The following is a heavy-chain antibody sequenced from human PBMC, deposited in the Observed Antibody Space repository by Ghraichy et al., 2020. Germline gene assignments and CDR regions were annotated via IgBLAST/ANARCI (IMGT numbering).Heavy chain of an antibody. J-gene: IGHJ6*02. D-gene: IGHD2-2*01. CDR3: ARDPADHLYYYYYGMDV. CDR2: IWYDGSNK. V-gene: IGHV3-33*01. CDR1: GFTFSSYG. Sequence: GESLNISCAASGFTFSSYGMHWVRQAPGKGLEWVAVIWYDGSNKYYADSVKGRFTISRDNSKNTLYLQMNSLRAEDTAVYYCARDPADHLYYYYYGMDVWGQGTTVTVSS.